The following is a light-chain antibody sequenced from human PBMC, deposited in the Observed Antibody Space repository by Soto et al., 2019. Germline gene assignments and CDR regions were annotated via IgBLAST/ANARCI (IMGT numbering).Light chain of an antibody. CDR3: AAWDDSLNGPV. Sequence: QSVLTQPPSASGTPGQRVTISFSGSSSNSGSNTVNWYQQLPGTAPKLLFYSNNQRPSGVPDRFSGAKSGTSASLAISGLQSADEADYYWAAWDDSLNGPVFGGGTKLTVL. V-gene: IGLV1-44*01. CDR1: SSNSGSNT. CDR2: SNN. J-gene: IGLJ2*01.